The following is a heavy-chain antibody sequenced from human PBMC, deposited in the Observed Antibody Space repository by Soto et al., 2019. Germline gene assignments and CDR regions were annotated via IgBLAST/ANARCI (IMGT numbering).Heavy chain of an antibody. J-gene: IGHJ4*02. D-gene: IGHD1-1*01. CDR1: GYTFTDYY. Sequence: QVQLVQSGAEVKKPGASVKVSCKASGYTFTDYYVHWVRQAPGQRLEWMGIINPKTGGTNYPQKFQGKIPTTRDTSTSTVYMELSSLRSEDAAISYCARDSGDTTLFQCGRSFDYWGQGTLVTVSS. CDR3: ARDSGDTTLFQCGRSFDY. CDR2: INPKTGGT. V-gene: IGHV1-46*01.